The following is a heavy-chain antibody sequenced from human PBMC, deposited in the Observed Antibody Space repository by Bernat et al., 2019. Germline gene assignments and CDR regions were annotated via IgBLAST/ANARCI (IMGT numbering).Heavy chain of an antibody. J-gene: IGHJ4*02. CDR1: GFTFSSYG. CDR2: IRYDGDNK. Sequence: QVQLVESGGGVVQPGGSLRLSCAASGFTFSSYGMHWVRQAPGKGLEWVSFIRYDGDNKYYADSVKGRFTISRDNSKNTLYLQMNSLRPEDTAVYYCAKAGGALGTNYFDYWGQGTLVTVSS. CDR3: AKAGGALGTNYFDY. V-gene: IGHV3-30*02. D-gene: IGHD2-2*01.